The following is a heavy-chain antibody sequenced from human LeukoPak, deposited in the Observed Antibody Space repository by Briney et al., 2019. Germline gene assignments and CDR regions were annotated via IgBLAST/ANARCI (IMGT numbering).Heavy chain of an antibody. Sequence: GGSLRLSCAASGSTFSSYSMNWVRQAPGKGLEWVSYISSSSTIYYADSVKGRFTISRDNAKNSLYLQMNSLRAEDTAVYYCSLSRGIVVVPAAGNWFDPWGQGTLVTVSS. CDR2: ISSSSTI. CDR3: SLSRGIVVVPAAGNWFDP. D-gene: IGHD2-2*01. J-gene: IGHJ5*02. CDR1: GSTFSSYS. V-gene: IGHV3-48*01.